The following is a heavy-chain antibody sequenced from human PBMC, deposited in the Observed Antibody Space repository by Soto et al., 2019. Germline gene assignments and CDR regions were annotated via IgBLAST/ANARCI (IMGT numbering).Heavy chain of an antibody. V-gene: IGHV4-59*01. D-gene: IGHD2-15*01. CDR1: GGSISSYY. J-gene: IGHJ5*02. CDR3: ARDWSGYCSGGSCYGWFDP. Sequence: PSETLSLTCTVSGGSISSYYWSWIRQPPGKGLEWIGYIYYSGSTNYNPSLKSRVTISVDTSKNQFSLKLSSVTAADTAVYYCARDWSGYCSGGSCYGWFDPWGQGTLVTVSS. CDR2: IYYSGST.